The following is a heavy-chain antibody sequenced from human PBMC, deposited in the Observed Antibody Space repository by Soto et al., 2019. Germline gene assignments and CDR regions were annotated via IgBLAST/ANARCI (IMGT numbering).Heavy chain of an antibody. CDR3: ARSRLYGPGSYVDY. CDR2: IYYSGST. J-gene: IGHJ4*02. V-gene: IGHV4-59*01. CDR1: GGSISSYY. D-gene: IGHD3-10*01. Sequence: SETLSLTCTVSGGSISSYYWSWIRQPPGKGLEWIGYIYYSGSTNYNPSLKSRVTISVDTSKNQFSLKLSSVTAADTAVYYCARSRLYGPGSYVDYWGQGTLVTVSS.